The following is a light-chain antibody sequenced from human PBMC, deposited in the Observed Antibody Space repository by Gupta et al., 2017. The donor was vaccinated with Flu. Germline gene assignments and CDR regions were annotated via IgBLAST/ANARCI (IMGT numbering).Light chain of an antibody. V-gene: IGLV1-51*02. CDR2: ESN. CDR3: ATWDSSLSYVV. J-gene: IGLJ2*01. Sequence: QSVLTQPPSVSAAPGQKVTISCSGSSSNIGNNYVSWYQQLPGTAPQLLIYESNKRPSGIPGRFSGSKSGTSATLGITGLQTGDEADYYCATWDSSLSYVVFGGGTQLTVL. CDR1: SSNIGNNY.